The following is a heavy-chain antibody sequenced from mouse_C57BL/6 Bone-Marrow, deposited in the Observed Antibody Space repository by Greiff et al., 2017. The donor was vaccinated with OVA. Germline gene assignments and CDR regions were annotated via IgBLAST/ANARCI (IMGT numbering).Heavy chain of an antibody. Sequence: VHVKQSGPELVKPGASVKISCKASGYSFTGYYMNWVKQSPEKSLEWIGEINPSTGGTTYNQKFKAKATLTVDKSSSTAYMQLKSLTSEDSAVYYCAGPWDYWGQGTTLTVSS. J-gene: IGHJ2*01. CDR2: INPSTGGT. CDR3: AGPWDY. V-gene: IGHV1-42*01. CDR1: GYSFTGYY.